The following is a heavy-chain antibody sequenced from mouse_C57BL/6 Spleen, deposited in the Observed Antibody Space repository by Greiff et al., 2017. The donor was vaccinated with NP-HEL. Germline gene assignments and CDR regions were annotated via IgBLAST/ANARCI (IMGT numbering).Heavy chain of an antibody. J-gene: IGHJ2*01. V-gene: IGHV1-82*01. Sequence: QVQLQQSGPELVKPGASVKISCKASGYAFSSSWMNWVKQRPGKGLEWIGRIYPGDGDTNYNGKFKGKATLTADKPSSTAYMQLSSLTSEDSAVYFCAGTAQATDYWGQGTTLTVSS. CDR3: AGTAQATDY. CDR2: IYPGDGDT. D-gene: IGHD3-2*02. CDR1: GYAFSSSW.